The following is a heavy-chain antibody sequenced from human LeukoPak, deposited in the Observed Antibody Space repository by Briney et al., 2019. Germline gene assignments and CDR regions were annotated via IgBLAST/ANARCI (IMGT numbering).Heavy chain of an antibody. CDR1: GFTFSSYA. D-gene: IGHD3-16*02. V-gene: IGHV3-23*01. Sequence: GGSLRLSCAASGFTFSSYAMSWVRQALGKGLEWVSAISGSGGSTYYADSVKGRFTISRDNSKNTLYLQMNSLRAEDTAVYYCAKQGRQIPFGGVVAIAPFDIWGQGTMVTVSS. CDR2: ISGSGGST. J-gene: IGHJ3*02. CDR3: AKQGRQIPFGGVVAIAPFDI.